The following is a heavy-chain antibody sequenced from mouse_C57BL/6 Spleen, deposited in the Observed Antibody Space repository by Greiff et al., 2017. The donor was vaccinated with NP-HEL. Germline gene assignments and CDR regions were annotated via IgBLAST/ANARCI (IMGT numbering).Heavy chain of an antibody. J-gene: IGHJ4*01. CDR2: INPSSGYT. CDR1: GYTFTSYW. V-gene: IGHV1-7*01. Sequence: VQGVESGAELAKPGASVKLSCKASGYTFTSYWMHWVKQRPGQGLEWIGYINPSSGYTKYNQKFKDKATLTADKSSSTAYMQLSSLTYEDSAVYYCAREEYDYHAMDYWGQGTSVTVSS. D-gene: IGHD2-10*02. CDR3: AREEYDYHAMDY.